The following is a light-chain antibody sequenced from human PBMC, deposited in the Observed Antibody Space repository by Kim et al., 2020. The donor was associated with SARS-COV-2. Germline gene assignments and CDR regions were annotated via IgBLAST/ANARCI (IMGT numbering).Light chain of an antibody. Sequence: EIVMTQSPATLSVCPGERATLSCRASQSVSSNLAWYQQKPGQAPRLLIYGASTRATGIPARFSGSGSGTEFTLTISSLQSEDFAVYYCQQYNNWPPWTFGQGTKVDIK. CDR2: GAS. CDR1: QSVSSN. V-gene: IGKV3-15*01. J-gene: IGKJ1*01. CDR3: QQYNNWPPWT.